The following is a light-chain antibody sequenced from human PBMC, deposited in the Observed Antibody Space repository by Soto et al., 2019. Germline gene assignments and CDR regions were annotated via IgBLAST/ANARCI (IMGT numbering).Light chain of an antibody. J-gene: IGKJ2*01. CDR1: QTISNN. V-gene: IGKV1-33*01. CDR3: QQYDNLPYT. Sequence: IQLPQSPSPLFDSVGEGVTITAQASQTISNNLNWYQQKPGKAPKLLIYDASNLETGVPSRFSGSGSGTDFTFTISSLQPEDIATYYCQQYDNLPYTFGQGTKLEIK. CDR2: DAS.